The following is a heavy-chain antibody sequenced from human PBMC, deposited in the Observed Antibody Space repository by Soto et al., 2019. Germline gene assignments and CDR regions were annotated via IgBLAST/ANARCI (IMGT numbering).Heavy chain of an antibody. J-gene: IGHJ4*02. CDR3: ARAPQGLMSRYFDF. CDR2: IDPNSGAT. V-gene: IGHV1-2*02. Sequence: QAQLMQSGAEVRKPGTSVKVSCETSGYNFRGYYVHWVRQAPGHGLHWLGRIDPNSGATDYAQTFQGRIAVTRDTSLASVYMDLISLTSQDSAVYFCARAPQGLMSRYFDFWCQGTPVVVSS. D-gene: IGHD2-15*01. CDR1: GYNFRGYY.